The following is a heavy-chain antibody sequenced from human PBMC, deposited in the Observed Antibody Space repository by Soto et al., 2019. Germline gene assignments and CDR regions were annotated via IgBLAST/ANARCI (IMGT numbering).Heavy chain of an antibody. D-gene: IGHD4-17*01. Sequence: KTSETLSLTCAVSGGSISSNNWWSGVRQPPGKGLEWIGEIYHSGSTNYTPSLKSRVTLSVDKSKNEFSLKLGSVTAADTAMYYCARAGDYPLKGAFDVWGQGTMVTVSS. CDR3: ARAGDYPLKGAFDV. J-gene: IGHJ3*01. CDR1: GGSISSNNW. V-gene: IGHV4-4*02. CDR2: IYHSGST.